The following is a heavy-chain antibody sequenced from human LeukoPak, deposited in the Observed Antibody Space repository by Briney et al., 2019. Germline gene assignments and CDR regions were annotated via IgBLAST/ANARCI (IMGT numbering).Heavy chain of an antibody. J-gene: IGHJ5*02. CDR2: KIQYGSQK. D-gene: IGHD6-25*01. CDR3: AKDQGVGWRYSSAWPAGS. V-gene: IGHV3-7*01. CDR1: GFIFSTYW. Sequence: PGGSLRLSRTASGFIFSTYWMSWVRPAPGKGLEWVANKIQYGSQKYYVDSVKGRFTVSRDNSKKTLYLEMNSLKPEDTAVYYCAKDQGVGWRYSSAWPAGSWGQGTLVTVSS.